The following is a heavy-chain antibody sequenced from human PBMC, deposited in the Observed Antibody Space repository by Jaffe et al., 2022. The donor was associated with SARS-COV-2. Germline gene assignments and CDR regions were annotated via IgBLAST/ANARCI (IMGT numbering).Heavy chain of an antibody. CDR3: ARGMATSLSRDTFDI. CDR1: GYNFATYW. CDR2: IYPYDSDT. Sequence: EVQLVQSAVEVRKPGESLRISCKGSGYNFATYWIGWVRHMPGKGLEWMGIIYPYDSDTRYSPSFQGQVTISADKSINTAYLQWSSLRASDTAIYFCARGMATSLSRDTFDIWGQGTLVTVSS. V-gene: IGHV5-51*01. J-gene: IGHJ3*02. D-gene: IGHD5-12*01.